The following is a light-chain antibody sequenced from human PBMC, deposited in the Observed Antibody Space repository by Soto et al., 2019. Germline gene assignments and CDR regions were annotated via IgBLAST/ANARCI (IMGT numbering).Light chain of an antibody. J-gene: IGKJ2*01. Sequence: EIVLTQSPGTLSLSPGDRATLSCRASQSVSSSYLAWYQQKPGQAPSLLIYGASNRATGIPDRFSGGGSGTDFTLTISRLEPEDFAVYYCQQYGKSAMFTFGQVTKLEIK. CDR1: QSVSSSY. V-gene: IGKV3-20*01. CDR2: GAS. CDR3: QQYGKSAMFT.